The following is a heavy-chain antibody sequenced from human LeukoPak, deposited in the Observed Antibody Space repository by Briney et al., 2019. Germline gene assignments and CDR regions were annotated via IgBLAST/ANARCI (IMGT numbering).Heavy chain of an antibody. V-gene: IGHV1-46*01. CDR1: GYIFTSYY. Sequence: GASVKVSCKASGYIFTSYYMHRVRQAPGQGLEWMGIINPSGGSTSYAQKFQGRVTMTRDTSTSTVYMELSSLRSEDTAVYYCARASYSGSRFNYWGQGTLVTVSS. CDR3: ARASYSGSRFNY. J-gene: IGHJ4*02. D-gene: IGHD5-12*01. CDR2: INPSGGST.